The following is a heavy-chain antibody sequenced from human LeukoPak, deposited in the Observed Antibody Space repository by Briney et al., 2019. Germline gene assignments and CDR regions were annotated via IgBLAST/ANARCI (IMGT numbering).Heavy chain of an antibody. CDR3: ARGMEWFPGWFDP. CDR2: IYHSGST. V-gene: IGHV4-30-2*01. D-gene: IGHD3-3*01. J-gene: IGHJ5*02. Sequence: PSETLSLTCTVSGGSISSGGYSWSWIRQPPGKGLEWIGYIYHSGSTYYNPSLKSRVTISVDRSKNQFSLKLSSVTAADTAVYYCARGMEWFPGWFDPWGQGTLVTVSS. CDR1: GGSISSGGYS.